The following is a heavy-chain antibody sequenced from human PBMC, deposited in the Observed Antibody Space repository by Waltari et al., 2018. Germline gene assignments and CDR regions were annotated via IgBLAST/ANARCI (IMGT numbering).Heavy chain of an antibody. V-gene: IGHV4-39*01. CDR3: ARLPISLGVGSVFDI. J-gene: IGHJ3*02. CDR1: GGSISSSTYY. CDR2: IYYSGST. D-gene: IGHD2-15*01. Sequence: QVQLLQWGAGLLKPSEPLSLTCTVSGGSISSSTYYWGWIRQPPGKGLEWIGNIYYSGSTYYKPSLKSRLTISVDTSKNQFSLNLRSVTAADTAVYYCARLPISLGVGSVFDIWGQGTMVTVSS.